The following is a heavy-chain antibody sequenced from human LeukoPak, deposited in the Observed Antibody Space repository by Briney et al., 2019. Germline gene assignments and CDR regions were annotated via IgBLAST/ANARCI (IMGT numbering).Heavy chain of an antibody. J-gene: IGHJ4*02. CDR2: ISSDGSNK. Sequence: QPGRSLRLSCAASGFTFSRYGMHWVRQAPGKGLEWVAVISSDGSNKYYADSVKGRFTISRDNSKNTLYLQMNSLKAEDTAVYYCAKFGYCSSTSCPGDYWGQGTLVTVPS. CDR1: GFTFSRYG. V-gene: IGHV3-30*18. CDR3: AKFGYCSSTSCPGDY. D-gene: IGHD2-2*03.